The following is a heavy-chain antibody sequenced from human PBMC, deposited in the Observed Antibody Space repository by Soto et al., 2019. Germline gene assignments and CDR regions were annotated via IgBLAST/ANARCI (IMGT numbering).Heavy chain of an antibody. Sequence: PSETLSLTCTVSGGSISSYYWSWIRQPPGKGLEWIGEINHSGSTNYNPSLKSRVTISVDTSKNQFSLKLSSVTAADTAVYYCARGPINTAMVLPYYLDYWAQGTLVTVSS. D-gene: IGHD5-18*01. CDR1: GGSISSYY. J-gene: IGHJ4*02. V-gene: IGHV4-34*01. CDR2: INHSGST. CDR3: ARGPINTAMVLPYYLDY.